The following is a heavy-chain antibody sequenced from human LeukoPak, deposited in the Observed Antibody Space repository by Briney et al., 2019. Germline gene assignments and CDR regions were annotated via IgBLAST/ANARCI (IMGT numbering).Heavy chain of an antibody. Sequence: GASVKVSCKASGYTFTSYYMHWVRQAPGQGLEWMGWISAYNGNTNYAQKLQGRVTMTTDTSTSTAYMELRSLRSDDTAVYYCARVVSGDSSPGSDYWGQGTLVTVSS. CDR2: ISAYNGNT. CDR3: ARVVSGDSSPGSDY. CDR1: GYTFTSYY. J-gene: IGHJ4*02. V-gene: IGHV1-18*04. D-gene: IGHD2-15*01.